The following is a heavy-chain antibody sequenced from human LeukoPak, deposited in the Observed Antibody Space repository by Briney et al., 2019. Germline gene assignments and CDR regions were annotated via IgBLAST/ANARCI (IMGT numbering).Heavy chain of an antibody. Sequence: GGSLRLSCAASGFTFSSYAMSWVRQAPGKGLEWVSAISGSGGSTYYADSVKGRFTISRDNSKNTLYLQMNSLRAEDTAVYYCATSYCGGDCYLALDYWGQGTLVTVSS. V-gene: IGHV3-23*01. CDR1: GFTFSSYA. CDR2: ISGSGGST. J-gene: IGHJ4*02. CDR3: ATSYCGGDCYLALDY. D-gene: IGHD2-21*02.